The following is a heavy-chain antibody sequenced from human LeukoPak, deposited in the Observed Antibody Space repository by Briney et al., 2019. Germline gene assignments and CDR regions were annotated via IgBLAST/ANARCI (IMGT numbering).Heavy chain of an antibody. CDR1: GGTFSSYA. CDR2: IIPIFGTA. CDR3: AREGGDYYYYYYMDV. D-gene: IGHD3-16*01. Sequence: SVKVSCKASGGTFSSYAISWVRQAPGQGLEWMGGIIPIFGTANYAQKLQGRVTMTTDTSTSTAYMELRSLRSDDTAVYYCAREGGDYYYYYYMDVWGKGTTVTVSS. J-gene: IGHJ6*03. V-gene: IGHV1-69*05.